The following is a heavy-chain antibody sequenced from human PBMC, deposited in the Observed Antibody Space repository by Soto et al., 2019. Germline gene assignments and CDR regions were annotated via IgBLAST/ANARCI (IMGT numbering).Heavy chain of an antibody. Sequence: SETLSLTCALSGDSISISGYYWGWIRQPPGKGLEWIGSFYYDGSTYYNPSLKARVTTSVDTSKNQFSLKVNSVTAANTAVYYCARHRSGYYDRKYYHYGMDVWGQGTTVTVSS. CDR1: GDSISISGYY. D-gene: IGHD3-22*01. CDR2: FYYDGST. CDR3: ARHRSGYYDRKYYHYGMDV. V-gene: IGHV4-39*01. J-gene: IGHJ6*02.